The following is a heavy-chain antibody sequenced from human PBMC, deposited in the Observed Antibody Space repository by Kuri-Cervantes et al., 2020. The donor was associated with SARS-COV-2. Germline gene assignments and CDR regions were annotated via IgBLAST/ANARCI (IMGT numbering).Heavy chain of an antibody. CDR2: ISYDGSNK. V-gene: IGHV3-30-3*01. D-gene: IGHD3-22*01. CDR3: ARDHYYDSSGYSPPNYYYYYGMDV. Sequence: GGSLRLSCAASGFTFSSYAMHWVRQAPGKGLEWVAVISYDGSNKYYADSVKGRFTISRDNSKNTLYLQMNSLRAEDTAVYYCARDHYYDSSGYSPPNYYYYYGMDVWGQGTTVTVSS. J-gene: IGHJ6*02. CDR1: GFTFSSYA.